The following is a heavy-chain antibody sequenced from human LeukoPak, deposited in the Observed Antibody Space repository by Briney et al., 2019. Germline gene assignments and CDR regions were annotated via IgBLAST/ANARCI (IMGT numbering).Heavy chain of an antibody. CDR2: IYYSGST. CDR3: ARRHGSGSYYKAAFDY. D-gene: IGHD3-10*01. J-gene: IGHJ4*02. V-gene: IGHV4-39*07. Sequence: SETLSLTCTVSGGSISSSSYYWGWIRQPPGKGLEWIGSIYYSGSTNYNPSLKSRVTISVDTSKNQFSLKLSSVTAADTAVYYCARRHGSGSYYKAAFDYWGQGTLVTVSS. CDR1: GGSISSSSYY.